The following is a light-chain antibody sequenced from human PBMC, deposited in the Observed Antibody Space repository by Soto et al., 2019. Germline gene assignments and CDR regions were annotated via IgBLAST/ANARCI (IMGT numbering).Light chain of an antibody. CDR3: QQYNSWPPIT. CDR1: QSVRTK. J-gene: IGKJ5*01. V-gene: IGKV3-15*01. Sequence: EIVMTRSPDTLYVSPGEGATLSCRASQSVRTKLAWYQQKAGQAPRLLIYGASTRATGIPDRFSGSGSGTEFTLTISSLQSEDFAVYYCQQYNSWPPITFGQGTRLEIK. CDR2: GAS.